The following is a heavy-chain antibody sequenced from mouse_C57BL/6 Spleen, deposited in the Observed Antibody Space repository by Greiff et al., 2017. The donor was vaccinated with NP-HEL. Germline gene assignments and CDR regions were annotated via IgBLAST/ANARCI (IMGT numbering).Heavy chain of an antibody. Sequence: QVQLQQPGAELVKPGASVKMSCKASGYTFTSYWITWVKQRPGQGLEWIGDIYPGSGSTNYNEKFKSKATLTVDTSSSTAYMQLSSLTSEDSAVYDCASRGFDGSSYDWYFDVWGTGTTVTVSS. CDR1: GYTFTSYW. CDR2: IYPGSGST. V-gene: IGHV1-55*01. J-gene: IGHJ1*03. CDR3: ASRGFDGSSYDWYFDV. D-gene: IGHD1-1*01.